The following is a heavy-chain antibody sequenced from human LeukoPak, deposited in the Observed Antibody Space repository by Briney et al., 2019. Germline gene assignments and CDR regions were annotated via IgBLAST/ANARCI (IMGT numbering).Heavy chain of an antibody. CDR1: GDFSNSFY. D-gene: IGHD2-2*01. J-gene: IGHJ4*02. V-gene: IGHV4-59*01. CDR3: VRGTADIEVEPPARTYFDN. Sequence: PWETLSLTCTVSGDFSNSFYWSWVRQPPGKGLEWIGYIHYSGSTNYSPSLRSRVSISEDMSKNQFSLEVRSVTAADTAVYYCVRGTADIEVEPPARTYFDNWGQGTLVTVSS. CDR2: IHYSGST.